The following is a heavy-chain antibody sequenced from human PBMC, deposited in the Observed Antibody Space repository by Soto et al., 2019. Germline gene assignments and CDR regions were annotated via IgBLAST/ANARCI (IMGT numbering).Heavy chain of an antibody. CDR2: ISGSGGST. CDR1: GFTFCSYS. V-gene: IGHV3-23*01. Sequence: GGSLRLSCAAPGFTFCSYSLSWVRQAPGEGLEWVSAISGSGGSTYYADSVKGRFTISRDNSKNTLYLQMNSLRAEDTAVYYCAKEGEHSSGWANFDYWGQGTLVTVSS. J-gene: IGHJ4*02. D-gene: IGHD6-19*01. CDR3: AKEGEHSSGWANFDY.